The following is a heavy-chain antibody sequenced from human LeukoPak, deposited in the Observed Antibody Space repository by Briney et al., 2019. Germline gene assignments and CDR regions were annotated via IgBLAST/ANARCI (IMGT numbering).Heavy chain of an antibody. CDR3: ARASAYNWFDP. CDR1: GGFLSSGGYY. V-gene: IGHV4-31*03. Sequence: SETLSLTCTVSGGFLSSGGYYWRWIRQHPGKGLEWLGYIYYSGSTYYSPSLKSRVTISVDTSKNQFSLKLSSVTAADTAVYYCARASAYNWFDPGGQGTLVTVSS. D-gene: IGHD3-10*01. CDR2: IYYSGST. J-gene: IGHJ5*02.